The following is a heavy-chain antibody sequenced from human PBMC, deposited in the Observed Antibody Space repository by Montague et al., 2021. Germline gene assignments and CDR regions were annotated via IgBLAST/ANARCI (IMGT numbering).Heavy chain of an antibody. CDR1: GGSLRECY. D-gene: IGHD3-10*01. CDR3: SSGRGPFDY. Sequence: SETLSLTCGVYGGSLRECYWTWIRQSPEKGQGWIGDVRHIESTNYNSTLKSRVTMTVDKSKNQFSLNLRSVTAADTAVYYCSSGRGPFDYWGQGTVVTVSS. V-gene: IGHV4-34*01. J-gene: IGHJ4*02. CDR2: VRHIEST.